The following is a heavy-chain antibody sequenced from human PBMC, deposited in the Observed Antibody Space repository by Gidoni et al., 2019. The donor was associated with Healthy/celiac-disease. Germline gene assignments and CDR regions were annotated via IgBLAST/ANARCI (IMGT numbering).Heavy chain of an antibody. CDR3: AREVSDFRAAAADWFDP. Sequence: QVQLVHSGSELKKPGASVQVSCKASGYTFTSYGMNWVRQAPGQGLEWMGWINTNTGNPTYAQGFTGRFVFSWDTSVRTAYLQISSLKAEDTAGYYWAREVSDFRAAAADWFDPWGQGTLVTVSS. D-gene: IGHD6-13*01. CDR1: GYTFTSYG. V-gene: IGHV7-4-1*02. CDR2: INTNTGNP. J-gene: IGHJ5*02.